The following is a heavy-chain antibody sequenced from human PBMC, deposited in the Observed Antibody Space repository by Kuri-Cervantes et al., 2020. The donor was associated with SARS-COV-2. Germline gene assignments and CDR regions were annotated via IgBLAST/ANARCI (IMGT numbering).Heavy chain of an antibody. V-gene: IGHV3-21*01. Sequence: GGSLRLSCTASGFTFGDYAMSWVRQAPGKGLEWVSLITSSGSYIFYADSVKGRFTISRDNAKNSLYLQMNSLRAEDTAVYYCVRAPRGYSYGGRLMFDYWGQGTLVTVSS. CDR1: GFTFGDYA. CDR3: VRAPRGYSYGGRLMFDY. D-gene: IGHD5-18*01. J-gene: IGHJ4*02. CDR2: ITSSGSYI.